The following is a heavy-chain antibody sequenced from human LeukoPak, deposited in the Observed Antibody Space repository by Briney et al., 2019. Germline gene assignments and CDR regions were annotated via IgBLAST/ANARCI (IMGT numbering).Heavy chain of an antibody. CDR3: ARMRGYSNY. CDR1: GYTFTGHY. D-gene: IGHD1-26*01. CDR2: MNPNSGNT. J-gene: IGHJ4*02. Sequence: VASVKVSCKASGYTFTGHYMHWVRQAPGQGLEWMGWMNPNSGNTGYAQKFQGRVTMTRNTSISTAYMELSSLRSEDTAVYYCARMRGYSNYWGQGTLVTVSS. V-gene: IGHV1-8*02.